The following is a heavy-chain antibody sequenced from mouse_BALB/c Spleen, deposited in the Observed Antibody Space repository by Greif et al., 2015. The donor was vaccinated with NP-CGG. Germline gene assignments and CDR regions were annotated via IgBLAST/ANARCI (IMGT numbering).Heavy chain of an antibody. D-gene: IGHD1-2*01. J-gene: IGHJ4*01. V-gene: IGHV2-9*02. CDR1: GFSLTSYG. CDR2: IWAGGST. Sequence: VMLVESGPGLVAPSQSLSITCTVSGFSLTSYGVHWVRQPPGKGLEWLGVIWAGGSTNYNSALMSRLSISKDNSKSQVFLKMNSLQTDDTAMYYCARHPLGYVDYAMDYWGQGTSVTVSS. CDR3: ARHPLGYVDYAMDY.